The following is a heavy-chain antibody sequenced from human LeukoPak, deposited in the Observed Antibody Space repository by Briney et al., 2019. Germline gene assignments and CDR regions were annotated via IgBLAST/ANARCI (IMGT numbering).Heavy chain of an antibody. CDR2: VYYSGYT. CDR1: GGSISSSSYY. V-gene: IGHV4-39*01. D-gene: IGHD5-24*01. J-gene: IGHJ6*03. CDR3: ARGPGVGWLQFRNYYYYYMDV. Sequence: SETLSLTCTVSGGSISSSSYYWGWIRQPPGKGLEWIGSVYYSGYTYYNPSLKSRVTISVDTSNDQFSLKLSSVTAADTAVYYCARGPGVGWLQFRNYYYYYMDVWGKGTTVTISS.